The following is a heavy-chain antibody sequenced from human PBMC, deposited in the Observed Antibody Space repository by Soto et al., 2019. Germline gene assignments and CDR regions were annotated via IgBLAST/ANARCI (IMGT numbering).Heavy chain of an antibody. J-gene: IGHJ3*02. CDR3: ARVKGGSDLRMGFDI. CDR2: IKKDGNEK. D-gene: IGHD1-26*01. V-gene: IGHV3-7*01. Sequence: EVQLVESGGGLVQPGGSLRVSCAASGFIFSNYWMTWVRQAPGKGLEWVANIKKDGNEKYSVDSVKGRFTISRDNAKNLLYLQMTSLRAEDTAVYYCARVKGGSDLRMGFDIRGQGTMVTVTS. CDR1: GFIFSNYW.